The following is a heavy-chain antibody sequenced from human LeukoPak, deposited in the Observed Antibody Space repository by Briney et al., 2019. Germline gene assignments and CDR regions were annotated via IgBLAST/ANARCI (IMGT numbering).Heavy chain of an antibody. J-gene: IGHJ4*02. V-gene: IGHV4-4*02. CDR1: GGSISSSNW. Sequence: SETLSLTCAVSGGSISSSNWWSWVRQPPGKGLEWIGEIYHSGSTNYNPSLKSRVTISVDKSKNQFSLKLSSVTAADTAVYYCATSSGPIPEPRFGYWGQGTLVTVSS. D-gene: IGHD6-19*01. CDR2: IYHSGST. CDR3: ATSSGPIPEPRFGY.